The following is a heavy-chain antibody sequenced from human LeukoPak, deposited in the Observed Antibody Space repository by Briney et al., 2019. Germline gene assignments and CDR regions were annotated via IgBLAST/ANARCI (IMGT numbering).Heavy chain of an antibody. CDR2: INPSGGTT. D-gene: IGHD5-18*01. V-gene: IGHV1-46*01. Sequence: ASVKVSCKVSGYTLTELSMHWVRQAPGQGLEWMGIINPSGGTTSYAQKFQGRVTMTRDTSTSTVYMELSSLRSEDTAVYYCAREDVDTAMVYYYYGMDVWGQGTTVTVSS. J-gene: IGHJ6*02. CDR3: AREDVDTAMVYYYYGMDV. CDR1: GYTLTELS.